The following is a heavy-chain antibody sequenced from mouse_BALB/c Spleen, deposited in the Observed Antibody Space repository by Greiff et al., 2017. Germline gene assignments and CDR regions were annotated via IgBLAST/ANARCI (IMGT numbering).Heavy chain of an antibody. J-gene: IGHJ2*01. CDR2: INSNGGST. CDR1: GFTFSSFG. D-gene: IGHD1-1*02. Sequence: EVKLVESGGGLVQPGGSRKLSCAASGFTFSSFGMHWVRQAPEKGLEWVATINSNGGSTYYPDSVKGRFTISRDNAKNTLYLQMSSLKSEDTAMYYCARDDGSLFDYWGQGTTLTVSS. CDR3: ARDDGSLFDY. V-gene: IGHV5-6-3*01.